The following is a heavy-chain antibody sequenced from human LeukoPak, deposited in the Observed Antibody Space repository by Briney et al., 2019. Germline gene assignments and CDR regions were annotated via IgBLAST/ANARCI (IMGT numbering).Heavy chain of an antibody. J-gene: IGHJ4*02. V-gene: IGHV3-7*01. Sequence: GGSLRLSCAASGFTFSSYWMSWVRQAPGKGLEWVANIKQDGSEEYYVDSVKGRFTISRDNAKNSLSLQMNSLRAEDTAMYYCARGGTELVIPTLWGQGTLVTVSS. CDR1: GFTFSSYW. CDR2: IKQDGSEE. D-gene: IGHD3-22*01. CDR3: ARGGTELVIPTL.